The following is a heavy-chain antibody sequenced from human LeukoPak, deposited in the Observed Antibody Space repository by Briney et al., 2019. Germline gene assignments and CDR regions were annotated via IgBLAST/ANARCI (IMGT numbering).Heavy chain of an antibody. CDR3: AVNYCSSTSCHDY. Sequence: GASVNVSCKASGYTYTSYGISGVRQAAGQGVEGMGWISAYNGNTNYAQKLQGRVTMTTDTSTSTAYMELRSLRSDDTAVYYCAVNYCSSTSCHDYWGQGTLVTVSS. J-gene: IGHJ4*02. CDR2: ISAYNGNT. D-gene: IGHD2-2*01. V-gene: IGHV1-18*01. CDR1: GYTYTSYG.